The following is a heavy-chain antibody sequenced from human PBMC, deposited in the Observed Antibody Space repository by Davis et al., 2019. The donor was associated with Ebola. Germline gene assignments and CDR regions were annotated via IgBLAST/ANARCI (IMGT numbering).Heavy chain of an antibody. V-gene: IGHV3-21*01. J-gene: IGHJ4*02. CDR2: ITPGSDYR. CDR1: GFAFSAYD. CDR3: ARISSFAPANHIPFSDH. D-gene: IGHD2-2*01. Sequence: PGGSLRLSCVASGFAFSAYDMNWVRQTPEKGLEWVSAITPGSDYRHYVGSVLGRFTISRDNAQNSLYLQMDSLRAEDTAVYYCARISSFAPANHIPFSDHWGQGTLVTVSS.